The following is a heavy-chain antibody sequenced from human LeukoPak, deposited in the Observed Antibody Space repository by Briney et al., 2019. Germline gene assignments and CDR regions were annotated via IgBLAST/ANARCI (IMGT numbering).Heavy chain of an antibody. J-gene: IGHJ4*02. CDR1: GGSISSSSYY. CDR3: ARDRPLYGTTGTEYYFDY. Sequence: SQTLSLTCTVSGGSISSSSYYWGWIRQPPGKGLEWIGSIYYSGSTYYNPSLKSRVTISVDTSKNQFSLKLSSVTAADTAVYYCARDRPLYGTTGTEYYFDYWGQGTLVTVSS. D-gene: IGHD1-1*01. CDR2: IYYSGST. V-gene: IGHV4-39*02.